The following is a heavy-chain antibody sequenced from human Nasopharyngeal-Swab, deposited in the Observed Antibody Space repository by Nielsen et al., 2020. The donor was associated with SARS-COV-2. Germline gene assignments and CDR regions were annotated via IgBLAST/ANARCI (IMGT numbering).Heavy chain of an antibody. CDR2: IFSNDEK. CDR3: ARIDYYDSGDYFDY. CDR1: GFSLSNARMG. J-gene: IGHJ4*02. Sequence: SGPTLVQPTETLTLTCTVSGFSLSNARMGVSWIRQPPGKALEWLAHIFSNDEKSYSTSLKSRLTISKDTSKSQVVLTMTNMDPVDTATYYCARIDYYDSGDYFDYRGQGTLVTVSS. V-gene: IGHV2-26*01. D-gene: IGHD3-22*01.